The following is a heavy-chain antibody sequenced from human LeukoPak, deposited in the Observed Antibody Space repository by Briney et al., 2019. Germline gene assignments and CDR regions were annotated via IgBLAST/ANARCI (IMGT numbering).Heavy chain of an antibody. CDR2: IYSGGST. J-gene: IGHJ4*02. CDR3: ARVRILLSSYFDY. CDR1: GFTVSSNY. Sequence: GGSLRLSCAASGFTVSSNYMSWVRQAPGKGLEWVSVIYSGGSTYHADSVKGRFTISRDNSKNTLYLQMNSLRAEDTAVYYCARVRILLSSYFDYWGQGTLVTVSS. V-gene: IGHV3-66*02. D-gene: IGHD3-10*01.